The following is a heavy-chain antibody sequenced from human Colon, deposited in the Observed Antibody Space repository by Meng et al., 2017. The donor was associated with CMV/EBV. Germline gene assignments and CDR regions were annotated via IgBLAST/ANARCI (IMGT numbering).Heavy chain of an antibody. CDR1: GYTFTNYH. D-gene: IGHD3-10*01. Sequence: TVSCKGSGYTFTNYHMHWVRQAPGQGLEWMGWINTNTGNPTYAQGLTGRFAFSLDSSVSTAFLQISSLKADDTAMYYCANSSGAGAWGQGTLVTVSS. CDR2: INTNTGNP. CDR3: ANSSGAGA. V-gene: IGHV7-4-1*02. J-gene: IGHJ5*02.